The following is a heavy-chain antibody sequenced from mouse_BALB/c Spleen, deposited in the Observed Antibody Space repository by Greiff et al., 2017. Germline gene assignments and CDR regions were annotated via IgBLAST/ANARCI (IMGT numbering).Heavy chain of an antibody. Sequence: EVMLVESGGGLVKPGGSLKLSCAASGFTFSSYAMSWVRQSPEKRLEWVAEISSGGSYTYYPDTVTGRFTISRDNAKNTLYLEMSSLRSEDTAMYYWARAGTRTGRQYYYAIDYWGQGTSVTVSS. CDR1: GFTFSSYA. D-gene: IGHD1-3*01. CDR2: ISSGGSYT. CDR3: ARAGTRTGRQYYYAIDY. V-gene: IGHV5-9-4*01. J-gene: IGHJ4*01.